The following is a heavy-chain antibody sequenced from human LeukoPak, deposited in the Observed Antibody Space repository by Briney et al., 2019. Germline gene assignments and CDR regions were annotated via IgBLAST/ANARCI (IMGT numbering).Heavy chain of an antibody. J-gene: IGHJ4*02. Sequence: GGSVRLSCAASGFSVSSSYMSWVRQAPGKGLEWVSVIYSGGTTYYADSVEGRFTISRDNSKNTLDLQMNSLRAEDTAVYYCARGTHCSSTSCSVYWGQGTLVTVSS. CDR2: IYSGGTT. D-gene: IGHD2-2*01. CDR3: ARGTHCSSTSCSVY. CDR1: GFSVSSSY. V-gene: IGHV3-53*01.